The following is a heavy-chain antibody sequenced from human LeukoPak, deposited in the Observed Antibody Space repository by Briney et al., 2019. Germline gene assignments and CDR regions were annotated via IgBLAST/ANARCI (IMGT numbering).Heavy chain of an antibody. CDR3: ARDRFESKGRYYDFWSGNPHSDY. CDR2: INPSGGST. Sequence: ASVKVSCKASGYTFTGYYMHWVRQAPGQGLEWMGIINPSGGSTSYAQKFQGRVTMTRDTSTSTVYMELSSLRSEDTAVYYCARDRFESKGRYYDFWSGNPHSDYWGQGTLVTVSS. D-gene: IGHD3-3*01. V-gene: IGHV1-46*01. CDR1: GYTFTGYY. J-gene: IGHJ4*02.